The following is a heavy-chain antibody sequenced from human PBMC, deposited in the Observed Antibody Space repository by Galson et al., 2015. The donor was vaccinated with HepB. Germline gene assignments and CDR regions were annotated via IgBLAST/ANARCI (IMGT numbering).Heavy chain of an antibody. D-gene: IGHD1-14*01. CDR3: ARRININAFDI. Sequence: SVKVSCKASGGTFSSYTVSWVRQAPGQGLEWMGGIIPIFGTANYAQKFQGRVTITADESTSTAYLQWSSLKALDTAMYYCARRININAFDIWGQGTMVTVSS. V-gene: IGHV1-69*13. J-gene: IGHJ3*02. CDR2: IIPIFGTA. CDR1: GGTFSSYT.